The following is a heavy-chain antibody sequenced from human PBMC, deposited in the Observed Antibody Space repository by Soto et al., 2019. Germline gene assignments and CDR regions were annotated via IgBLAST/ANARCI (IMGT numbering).Heavy chain of an antibody. CDR3: ASDFGSGSYYNRYYYYGMNV. V-gene: IGHV1-69*01. CDR2: IIPIFGTA. CDR1: GGTFSSYA. Sequence: QVQLVQSGAEVKKPGSSVKVSCKASGGTFSSYAISWVRQAPGQGLEWMGGIIPIFGTANYAQKFKGRVTITADESTSTAYMELSSLISEDTAVYYCASDFGSGSYYNRYYYYGMNVWGQGTTVTVSS. D-gene: IGHD3-10*01. J-gene: IGHJ6*02.